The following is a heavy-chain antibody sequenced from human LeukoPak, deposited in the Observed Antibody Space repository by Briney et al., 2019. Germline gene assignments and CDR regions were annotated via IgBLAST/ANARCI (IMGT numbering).Heavy chain of an antibody. Sequence: SETLSLTCDVSGASIRNKFWSWLRHPPGKALEWIGYISYTGTTNYNPSLQSRVTISVDTSKNQLSLKLTSMTAADTAVYYCARGGYSGYDYLDYWGQGTLVTVSS. V-gene: IGHV4-59*01. CDR3: ARGGYSGYDYLDY. D-gene: IGHD5-12*01. CDR2: ISYTGTT. CDR1: GASIRNKF. J-gene: IGHJ4*02.